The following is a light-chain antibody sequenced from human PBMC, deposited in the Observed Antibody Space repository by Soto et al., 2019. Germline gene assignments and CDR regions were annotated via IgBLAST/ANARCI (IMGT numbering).Light chain of an antibody. CDR2: GAS. Sequence: EIVLTQSPGTLSLSPGERATLSCRASQSVSSSYLAWYQQKPGQAPRLLIYGASSRATRIPYSFSGCGSGTDFTLTISRLEPEDFAVYYCHKYCTSRTFGQGTKVEIK. V-gene: IGKV3-20*01. CDR3: HKYCTSRT. CDR1: QSVSSSY. J-gene: IGKJ1*01.